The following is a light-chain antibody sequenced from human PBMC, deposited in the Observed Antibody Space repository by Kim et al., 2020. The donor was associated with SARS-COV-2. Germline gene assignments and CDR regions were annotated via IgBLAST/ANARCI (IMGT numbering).Light chain of an antibody. J-gene: IGKJ4*01. CDR2: GAS. Sequence: SPGDSASRSCRASHSVSSSYLAWYQQKPVQAPRLLIYGASSRATGIPDRFSGSGSRTDFTLTISRLEPEDVAVYYCQQYGSSPLTFGGGTKVDIK. V-gene: IGKV3-20*01. CDR3: QQYGSSPLT. CDR1: HSVSSSY.